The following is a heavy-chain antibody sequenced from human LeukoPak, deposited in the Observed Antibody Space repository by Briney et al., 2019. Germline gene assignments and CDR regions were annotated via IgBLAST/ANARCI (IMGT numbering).Heavy chain of an antibody. CDR1: GYTFTSYG. D-gene: IGHD3-22*01. Sequence: ASVKVSCKASGYTFTSYGISWVRQASGQGLEWMGWISAYNGNTNYAQKLQGRVTMTTDTSTSTAYMELRSLRSDDTAVYYCARVTLNYYDSSGYYDYWGQGTLVTVSS. CDR3: ARVTLNYYDSSGYYDY. V-gene: IGHV1-18*01. CDR2: ISAYNGNT. J-gene: IGHJ4*02.